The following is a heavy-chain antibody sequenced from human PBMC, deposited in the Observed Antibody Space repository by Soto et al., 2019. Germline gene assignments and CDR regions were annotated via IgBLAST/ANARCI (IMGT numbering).Heavy chain of an antibody. J-gene: IGHJ5*02. CDR3: AGYLGRPGGVSGSYRRFDP. Sequence: QVQLVQSGAEVKKPGASVKVSCKASGYTFTSYGISWVRQAPGQGLEWMGWISAYNGNTNYAQNLQGRVTMTTDTSMSIAYMELRSLRSDDTAVYYCAGYLGRPGGVSGSYRRFDPWGQGTLVTVSS. V-gene: IGHV1-18*01. D-gene: IGHD1-26*01. CDR1: GYTFTSYG. CDR2: ISAYNGNT.